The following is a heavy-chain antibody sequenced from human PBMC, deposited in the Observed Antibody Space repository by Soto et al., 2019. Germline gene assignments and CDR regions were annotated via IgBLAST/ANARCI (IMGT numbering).Heavy chain of an antibody. J-gene: IGHJ4*02. CDR3: ARWEPSGYYVY. CDR2: IYYSGST. CDR1: GGSISSGGHY. V-gene: IGHV4-31*03. Sequence: SETLSLTCTVSGGSISSGGHYWSWIRQHPGKGLEWIGYIYYSGSTYYNPSLKSRVTISVDTSKNQFSLKLSSVTAADTAVYYCARWEPSGYYVYWGQGTLVTVSS. D-gene: IGHD3-22*01.